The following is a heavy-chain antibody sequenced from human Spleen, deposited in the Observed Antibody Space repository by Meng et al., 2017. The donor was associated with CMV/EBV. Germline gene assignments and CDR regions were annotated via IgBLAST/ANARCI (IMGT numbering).Heavy chain of an antibody. CDR1: GGSISTYY. V-gene: IGHV4-59*01. CDR3: ARVGYSSSWTGYYFDY. D-gene: IGHD6-13*01. Sequence: SETLSLTCTVSGGSISTYYWSWIRQSPGKGLEWIGYIYYSGSTNYNPSLKSRVIISVDTSKNQFSLKLSSVTAADTAVYYCARVGYSSSWTGYYFDYWGQGTLVTVSS. J-gene: IGHJ4*02. CDR2: IYYSGST.